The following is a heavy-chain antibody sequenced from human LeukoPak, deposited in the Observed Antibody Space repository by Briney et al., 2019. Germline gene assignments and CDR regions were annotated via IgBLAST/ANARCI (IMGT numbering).Heavy chain of an antibody. D-gene: IGHD6-6*01. Sequence: SETLSLTCTVSDDSINSYYWTWIRQPPGKGLEWIGYISYSGSTNYNPSLKSRVTISVDTSKNQFSLKLSSVTAADTAVYYCARGDTVAARPGRFDYWGQGTLVTVSS. V-gene: IGHV4-59*12. CDR2: ISYSGST. CDR1: DDSINSYY. CDR3: ARGDTVAARPGRFDY. J-gene: IGHJ4*02.